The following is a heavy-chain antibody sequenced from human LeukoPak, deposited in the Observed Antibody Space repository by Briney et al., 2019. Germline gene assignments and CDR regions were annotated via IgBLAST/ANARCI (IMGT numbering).Heavy chain of an antibody. Sequence: ASVKVSCKASGYTFTGYYVHWVRQAPGQGLEWMGWINPNSGGTNYAQKFQGRVTMTRDTSISTAYMELSRLRSDDTAVYYCAKTAVADYYYYYMDVWGKGTTVTVSS. CDR1: GYTFTGYY. V-gene: IGHV1-2*02. J-gene: IGHJ6*03. D-gene: IGHD6-19*01. CDR3: AKTAVADYYYYYMDV. CDR2: INPNSGGT.